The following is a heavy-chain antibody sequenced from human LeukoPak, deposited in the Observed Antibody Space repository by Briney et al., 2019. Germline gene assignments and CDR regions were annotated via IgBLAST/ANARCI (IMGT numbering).Heavy chain of an antibody. D-gene: IGHD3-16*01. Sequence: AGGSLRLSCAASGFTFSSYWMHWVRQAPGKGLEWVAHIKKDGSEQYYLDSVKGRFTISRDNANNSLYLQMNGLTAEDTAVYYCARGFTDFDSWGQGTLVTVSS. V-gene: IGHV3-7*01. J-gene: IGHJ4*02. CDR1: GFTFSSYW. CDR2: IKKDGSEQ. CDR3: ARGFTDFDS.